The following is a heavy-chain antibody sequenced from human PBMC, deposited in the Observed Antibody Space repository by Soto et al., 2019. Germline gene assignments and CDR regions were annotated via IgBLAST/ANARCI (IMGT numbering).Heavy chain of an antibody. J-gene: IGHJ5*02. CDR3: ARDRDYGSGSRNWFDP. V-gene: IGHV1-2*04. CDR2: INPNSGGT. Sequence: GASVKVSCTASGYTFTGYYMHWVRQAPGQGLEWMGWINPNSGGTNYAQKFQGWVTMTRDTSISTAYMELSRLRSDDTAVYYCARDRDYGSGSRNWFDPWGQGTLVTVSS. CDR1: GYTFTGYY. D-gene: IGHD3-10*01.